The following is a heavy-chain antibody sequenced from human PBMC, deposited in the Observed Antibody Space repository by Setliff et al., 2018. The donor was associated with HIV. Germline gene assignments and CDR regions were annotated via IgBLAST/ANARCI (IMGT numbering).Heavy chain of an antibody. CDR3: VRASLPGNHVFFDY. Sequence: PSETLSLTCSVSGDSVSSTDCLWGWVRQPPGMRLQWIVTLYNSEITNYNPSFKNRVTMSVDKSRNHFSLILNSVTAADTAIYYCVRASLPGNHVFFDYWGQGRLVTVSS. J-gene: IGHJ4*02. CDR2: LYNSEIT. CDR1: GDSVSSTDCL. V-gene: IGHV4-39*07.